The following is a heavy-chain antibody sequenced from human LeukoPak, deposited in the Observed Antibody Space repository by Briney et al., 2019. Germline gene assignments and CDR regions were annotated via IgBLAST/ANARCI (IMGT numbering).Heavy chain of an antibody. CDR3: ARLDYYDSSGYRDY. V-gene: IGHV4-39*07. CDR1: GGSISSSSYY. D-gene: IGHD3-22*01. CDR2: IYYSGST. Sequence: SETLSLTCTVSGGSISSSSYYWGWIRQPPGKGLEWIGSIYYSGSTYYNPSLKSRVTISVDTSKNQFSLKLSSVTAADTAVYYCARLDYYDSSGYRDYWGREPWSPSPQ. J-gene: IGHJ4*02.